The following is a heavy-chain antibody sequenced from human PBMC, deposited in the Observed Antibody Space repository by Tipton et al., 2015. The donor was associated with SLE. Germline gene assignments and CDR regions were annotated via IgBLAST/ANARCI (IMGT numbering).Heavy chain of an antibody. CDR2: ISTYNGNT. D-gene: IGHD4-17*01. J-gene: IGHJ2*01. V-gene: IGHV1-18*01. CDR1: AYTFTTYS. Sequence: VPLVQSGAEVKNPGASVKVSCKASAYTFTTYSISWVRQAPGQGLEWMGWISTYNGNTNYAQKLQGRVTMTTDTSTSTAYMELRSLRSDDTAVYYCARAVTTGLYWYFDLWGRGTLVTVSS. CDR3: ARAVTTGLYWYFDL.